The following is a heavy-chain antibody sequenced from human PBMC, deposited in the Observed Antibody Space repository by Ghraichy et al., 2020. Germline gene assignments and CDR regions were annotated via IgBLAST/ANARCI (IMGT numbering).Heavy chain of an antibody. Sequence: GGSLRLSCSASGFTFSRYGLRWVHQVPGKGLEYVSGISNDGRFTDYADSVKGRFTISRDNSRNILYLQMNSLRREDTAVYYCGKDKGQAGRECSSCYYYGMDVWGQGTTVTVSS. V-gene: IGHV3-64D*09. CDR3: GKDKGQAGRECSSCYYYGMDV. CDR2: ISNDGRFT. J-gene: IGHJ6*02. D-gene: IGHD6-13*01. CDR1: GFTFSRYG.